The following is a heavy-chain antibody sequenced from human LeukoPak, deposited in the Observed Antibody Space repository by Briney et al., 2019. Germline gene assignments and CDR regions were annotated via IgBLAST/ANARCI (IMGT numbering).Heavy chain of an antibody. V-gene: IGHV1-69*13. CDR3: ARVPGYSYGFALDY. Sequence: GASVKVSCKASGGTFSSYAISWVRQAPGQGLEWMGGIIPIFGTANYAQKFQGRVTITADESTSTAYMELSSLRSEDTAVYYCARVPGYSYGFALDYWGQGTLVTVSS. J-gene: IGHJ4*02. CDR1: GGTFSSYA. D-gene: IGHD5-18*01. CDR2: IIPIFGTA.